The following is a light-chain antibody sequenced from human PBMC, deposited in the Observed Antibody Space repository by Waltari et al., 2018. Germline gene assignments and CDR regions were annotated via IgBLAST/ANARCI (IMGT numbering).Light chain of an antibody. CDR1: QRLENTDGNTY. Sequence: DVVLIQSPLFLPVTLGQPASISCRSTQRLENTDGNTYLDWFLPRPGQSPRRLIYKVSERDSGVPDRFSGIGSGSNFTLKISRVEAEDVGVYYCLQAPITFGPGTRVDIK. CDR3: LQAPIT. CDR2: KVS. V-gene: IGKV2-30*01. J-gene: IGKJ3*01.